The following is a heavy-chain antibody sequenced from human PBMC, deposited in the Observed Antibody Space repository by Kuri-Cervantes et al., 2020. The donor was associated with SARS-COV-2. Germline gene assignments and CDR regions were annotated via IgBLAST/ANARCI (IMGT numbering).Heavy chain of an antibody. Sequence: LSLTCAASGFAFSSYAMHWVRQAPGKGLEWVAVISYDGSNKYYADSVKGRFTISRDNSKNTLYLQMNSLRAEDTAVYYCAGDGIGFDPWGQGTLVTVSS. CDR2: ISYDGSNK. J-gene: IGHJ5*02. CDR1: GFAFSSYA. D-gene: IGHD2-21*01. CDR3: AGDGIGFDP. V-gene: IGHV3-30-3*01.